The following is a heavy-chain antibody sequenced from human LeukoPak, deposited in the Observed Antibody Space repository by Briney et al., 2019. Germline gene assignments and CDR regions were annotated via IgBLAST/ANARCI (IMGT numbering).Heavy chain of an antibody. CDR1: GFTFSSYS. J-gene: IGHJ4*02. CDR3: ARVGARKDYDY. CDR2: ISSSSSYI. V-gene: IGHV3-21*01. Sequence: GGSLRLSCAAPGFTFSSYSMNWVRQAPGKGLEWVSSISSSSSYIYYADSVKGRFTISRDNAKNSLYLQMNSLRAEDTAVYYCARVGARKDYDYWGQGTLVTVSS.